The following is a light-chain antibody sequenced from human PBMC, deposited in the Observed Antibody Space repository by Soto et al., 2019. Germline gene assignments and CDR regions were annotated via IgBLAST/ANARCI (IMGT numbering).Light chain of an antibody. CDR2: GAS. CDR1: HSVSEY. J-gene: IGKJ5*01. Sequence: EVVMTQNPATLSVSPGERATLSCRVSHSVSEYLAWYQQKPGQAPRLLIYGASTRATGIPARFSGSGSGTEFTLTIISLQSEDFAVYYCQQYNIWPSITFGQGTRLEIK. V-gene: IGKV3-15*01. CDR3: QQYNIWPSIT.